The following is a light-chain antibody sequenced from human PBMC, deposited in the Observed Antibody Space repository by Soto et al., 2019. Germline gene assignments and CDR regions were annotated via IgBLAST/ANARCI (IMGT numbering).Light chain of an antibody. Sequence: AIQMTQSPSSLSASVGDRVTITCRASQGIRTELAWYQQKAGKAPQLLIYAASSLQSGVPSWFSGSGSGTDFTLTISSLQPEDFATYYCLQDYNYPRTFGQGTKLEIK. CDR3: LQDYNYPRT. CDR2: AAS. J-gene: IGKJ2*01. V-gene: IGKV1-6*01. CDR1: QGIRTE.